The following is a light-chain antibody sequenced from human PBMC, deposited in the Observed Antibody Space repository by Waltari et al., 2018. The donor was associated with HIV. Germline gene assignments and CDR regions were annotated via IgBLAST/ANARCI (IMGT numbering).Light chain of an antibody. CDR2: DGS. Sequence: QSALTQPASVSGSPGQSITISCTGTSSDVGGYNYVSWYQQHPGKAPKRLIFDGSDRPSWVSNRFSGSKSDNTASLTISGLQAEDEADYYCSSYTSSSTHWVFGGGTKLTVL. V-gene: IGLV2-14*03. CDR1: SSDVGGYNY. J-gene: IGLJ3*02. CDR3: SSYTSSSTHWV.